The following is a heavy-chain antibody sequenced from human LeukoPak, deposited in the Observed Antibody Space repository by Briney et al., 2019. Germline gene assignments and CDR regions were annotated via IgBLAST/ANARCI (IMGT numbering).Heavy chain of an antibody. CDR3: TTEAGDGPDDAFDI. J-gene: IGHJ3*02. Sequence: GGSLRLSCAASGFTFSNAWMSWVRQAPGKGLEWVGRIRSKTDGGTTDYAAPVKGRFTISRDDSKNTLYLQMNSLKTEDTAVYYCTTEAGDGPDDAFDIWGQGTMVTVSS. CDR1: GFTFSNAW. CDR2: IRSKTDGGTT. D-gene: IGHD1-14*01. V-gene: IGHV3-15*01.